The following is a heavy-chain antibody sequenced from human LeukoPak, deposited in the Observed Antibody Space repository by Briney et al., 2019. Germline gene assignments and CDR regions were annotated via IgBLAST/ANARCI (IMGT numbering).Heavy chain of an antibody. J-gene: IGHJ6*03. D-gene: IGHD1-1*01. V-gene: IGHV4-34*01. CDR3: ARGPRLSEVNGNEKGYYYYYIDV. CDR2: INHSGST. CDR1: GGSFSGYY. Sequence: PSETLSLTCAVYGGSFSGYYWSWIRQPPGKGLEGIGEINHSGSTNYNPSLKSRVTISVDTSKNQFSLKLSSVTAADTAVYYCARGPRLSEVNGNEKGYYYYYIDVWGKGTTVTVSS.